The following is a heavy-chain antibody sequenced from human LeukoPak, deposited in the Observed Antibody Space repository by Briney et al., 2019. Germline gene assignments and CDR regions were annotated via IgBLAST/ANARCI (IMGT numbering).Heavy chain of an antibody. J-gene: IGHJ4*02. CDR3: ARRGTVTTERFDY. Sequence: PSETLSLTCTVSGGSISSSSYYWGWIRQPPGKGLEWNGSIYYSGSTYYNPSLKSRVTISVDTSKNQFSLKLSSVTAADTAVYYCARRGTVTTERFDYWGQGTLVTVSS. CDR1: GGSISSSSYY. V-gene: IGHV4-39*01. CDR2: IYYSGST. D-gene: IGHD4-11*01.